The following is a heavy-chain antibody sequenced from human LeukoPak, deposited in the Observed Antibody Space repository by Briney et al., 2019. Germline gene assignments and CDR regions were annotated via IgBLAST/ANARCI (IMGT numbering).Heavy chain of an antibody. CDR2: IYYSGST. V-gene: IGHV4-59*01. CDR1: GGSISSYY. J-gene: IGHJ4*02. Sequence: PSETLSLTCTVSGGSISSYYWSWIRLPPGKGLEWIGYIYYSGSTNYNPSLKSRVTISVDTSKNQFSLKLSSVTAADTAVYYCARVRSYDGSGYYPLDYWGQGTLVTVSS. D-gene: IGHD3-22*01. CDR3: ARVRSYDGSGYYPLDY.